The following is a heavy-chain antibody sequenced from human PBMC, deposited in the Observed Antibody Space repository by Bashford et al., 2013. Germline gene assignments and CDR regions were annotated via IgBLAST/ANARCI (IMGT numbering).Heavy chain of an antibody. CDR2: INHSGST. CDR1: GGSFSGYY. D-gene: IGHD3-22*01. V-gene: IGHV4-34*01. CDR3: ARGAYRITMIVVVDDAFDI. Sequence: SETLSLTCAVYGGSFSGYYWSWIRQPPGKGLEWIGEINHSGSTNYNPSLKSRVTISVDTSKNQFSLKLSSVTAADTAVYYCARGAYRITMIVVVDDAFDIWGQGTMVTVSS. J-gene: IGHJ3*02.